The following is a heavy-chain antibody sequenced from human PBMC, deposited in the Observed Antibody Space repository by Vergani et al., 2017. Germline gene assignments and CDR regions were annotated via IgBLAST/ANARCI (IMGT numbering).Heavy chain of an antibody. CDR1: GDSLTSDFFY. V-gene: IGHV4-61*02. CDR2: VHSSGST. D-gene: IGHD2/OR15-2a*01. J-gene: IGHJ3*02. Sequence: QVQLQESGPGPVKPSQTLSLTCSVSGDSLTSDFFYWTWIQQPAGTRLEWIGRVHSSGSTHYNPSLEGRVSVSMDTAKNEFSLDLQSVTAADTAVYFCARGCASNRCPTRGTFEIWGRGTLVTVSS. CDR3: ARGCASNRCPTRGTFEI.